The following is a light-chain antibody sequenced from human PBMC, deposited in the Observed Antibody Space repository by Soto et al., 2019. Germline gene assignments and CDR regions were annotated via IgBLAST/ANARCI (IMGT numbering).Light chain of an antibody. J-gene: IGKJ4*01. V-gene: IGKV1-39*01. Sequence: DIQMTQSPSSLSACLGDRVTITCRASQSISTYLNWYQQKPGKAPKLLIYAASTLQSGVPSRFSGSGSGTDFTLSISSLQSEDFATYYCQQSYSALTFGGGTKVEIK. CDR1: QSISTY. CDR2: AAS. CDR3: QQSYSALT.